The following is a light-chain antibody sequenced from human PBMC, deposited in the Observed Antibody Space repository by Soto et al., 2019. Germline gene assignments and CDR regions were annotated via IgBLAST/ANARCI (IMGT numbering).Light chain of an antibody. CDR3: QQRSNWPWT. CDR1: QDIYTA. V-gene: IGKV3D-11*01. CDR2: DAS. J-gene: IGKJ1*01. Sequence: EIVLTQSPATLSFSPGDGATLSCRASQDIYTALAWYQQRPGQAPRLLIYDASTRPTGIPARFRGGWSGTDFTLTISSLEPEDFAIYYCQQRSNWPWTFGQGTKVEIK.